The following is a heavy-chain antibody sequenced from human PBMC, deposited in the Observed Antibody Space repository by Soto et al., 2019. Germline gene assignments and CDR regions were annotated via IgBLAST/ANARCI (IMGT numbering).Heavy chain of an antibody. J-gene: IGHJ5*02. CDR3: ARLDIVGPSTVP. D-gene: IGHD1-26*01. V-gene: IGHV1-46*01. CDR2: INPTSGST. Sequence: QVQLVQSGAEVKRPGASVNVSCKAFGYTFTTYYMHWVRQAPGQGLEWMGMINPTSGSTTYAQNFLGRVTMTRDKSTRTVYMELNSLRSEDTAVYYCARLDIVGPSTVPWGQGTLVTVSS. CDR1: GYTFTTYY.